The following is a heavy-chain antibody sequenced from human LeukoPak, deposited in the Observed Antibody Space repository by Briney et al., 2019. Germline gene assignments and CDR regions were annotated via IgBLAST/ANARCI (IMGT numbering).Heavy chain of an antibody. CDR2: IYHSGST. V-gene: IGHV4-59*12. CDR3: ARAGSCSGGSCYPTLDY. Sequence: SETLSLTCTVSGGSISSYYWSWIRQPPGKGLEWIGYIYHSGSTYYNPSLKSRVTISVDRSKNQFSLKLSSVTAADTAVYYCARAGSCSGGSCYPTLDYWGQGTLVTVSS. J-gene: IGHJ4*02. CDR1: GGSISSYY. D-gene: IGHD2-15*01.